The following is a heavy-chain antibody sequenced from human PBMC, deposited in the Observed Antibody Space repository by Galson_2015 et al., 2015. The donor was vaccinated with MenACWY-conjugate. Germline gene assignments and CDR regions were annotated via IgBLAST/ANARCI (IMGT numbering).Heavy chain of an antibody. Sequence: QYGAEVTRPGESLPISCTASGYNFVPYWVGWVRQMPGKGLEWVGLISPIDSKTRYSPAFEGQVTISADKSISTAYLQWNSLQASDTAMYYCARHPPGGRGMDVWGQGTTVTVSS. J-gene: IGHJ6*02. CDR1: GYNFVPYW. D-gene: IGHD1-26*01. V-gene: IGHV5-51*01. CDR3: ARHPPGGRGMDV. CDR2: ISPIDSKT.